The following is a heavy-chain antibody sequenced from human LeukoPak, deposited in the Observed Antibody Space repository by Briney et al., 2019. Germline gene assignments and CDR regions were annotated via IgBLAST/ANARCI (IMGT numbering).Heavy chain of an antibody. CDR2: IYTSGST. V-gene: IGHV4-61*02. Sequence: SQTLSLTCTVSGASISSGNYYWNWIRQPAGKGLEWIGRIYTSGSTNYNPSLKSRVTISVDTSKNQFSLKLRSVTAADTAVYYCARGTAGVNYWGQGTLVTVSS. CDR1: GASISSGNYY. J-gene: IGHJ4*02. D-gene: IGHD3-10*01. CDR3: ARGTAGVNY.